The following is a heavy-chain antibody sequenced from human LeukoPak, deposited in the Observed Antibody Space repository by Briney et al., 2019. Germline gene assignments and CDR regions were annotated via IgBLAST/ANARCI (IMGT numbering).Heavy chain of an antibody. CDR2: IYPGDSDT. V-gene: IGHV5-51*01. CDR1: GYSFSSYW. CDR3: AKRWADSSGSQHYFDY. Sequence: GESLKISCKASGYSFSSYWIGWVRQMPGKGLEWMGIIYPGDSDTRYSPSFLGQVTMSADKSISTAYLQWSSLKASGTAMYYCAKRWADSSGSQHYFDYWGQGTLVTVSS. J-gene: IGHJ4*02. D-gene: IGHD3-22*01.